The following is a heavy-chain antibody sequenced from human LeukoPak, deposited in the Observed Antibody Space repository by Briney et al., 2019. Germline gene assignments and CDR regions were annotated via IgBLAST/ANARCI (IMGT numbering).Heavy chain of an antibody. V-gene: IGHV3-43*02. CDR1: GFTFDDYA. J-gene: IGHJ3*02. Sequence: GGSLRLSCAASGFTFDDYAMHWVRQAPGKGLEGVSLISGDGGSTYYADSVKGRFTISRDNSKNSLYLQMNSLRTEDTALYYCAKSGGDYLGDAFDIWGQGTMVTVSS. D-gene: IGHD2-21*02. CDR3: AKSGGDYLGDAFDI. CDR2: ISGDGGST.